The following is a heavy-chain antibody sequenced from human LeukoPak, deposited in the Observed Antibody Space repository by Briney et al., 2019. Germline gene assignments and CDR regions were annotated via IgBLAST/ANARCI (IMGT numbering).Heavy chain of an antibody. CDR3: ARELNGYGYYFFDY. D-gene: IGHD3-16*01. J-gene: IGHJ4*02. CDR1: GFTFSGFI. CDR2: ISTSSSPI. V-gene: IGHV3-48*04. Sequence: GGSLRLSCAASGFTFSGFIMNWVRQAPGKGLEWVSYISTSSSPIYYADSVKGRFTISRDNAKNSLYLQMNGLGAEDTAVYYCARELNGYGYYFFDYWGPGTLVTVSS.